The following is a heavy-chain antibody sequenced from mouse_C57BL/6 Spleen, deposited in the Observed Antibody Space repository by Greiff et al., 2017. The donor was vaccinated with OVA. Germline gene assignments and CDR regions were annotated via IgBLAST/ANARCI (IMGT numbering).Heavy chain of an antibody. CDR1: GYTFTSYW. CDR3: AIRGCLYYDYDVDALDY. D-gene: IGHD2-4*01. V-gene: IGHV1-62-3*01. CDR2: IDPNSGGT. Sequence: QVQLQQPGAELVKPGASVKLSCKASGYTFTSYWMHWVKQRPGRGLEWIGRIDPNSGGTKYNEKFKSKATLTVDKPSSTAYMQLSSLTSEGSAVEYCAIRGCLYYDYDVDALDYWGQGTLVTVSA. J-gene: IGHJ3*01.